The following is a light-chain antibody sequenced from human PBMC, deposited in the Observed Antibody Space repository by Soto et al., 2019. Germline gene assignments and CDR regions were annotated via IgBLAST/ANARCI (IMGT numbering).Light chain of an antibody. Sequence: QSALTQPASLSVAPGQSITISCTGTTSDIGGYNFVSWSQHLPGKAPKLMIFEINKRPSGVSNRFSGSKSGNTASLTISGLQDEDEANYYCGSYTSSNTNVFGTGTKLTVL. CDR2: EIN. CDR1: TSDIGGYNF. V-gene: IGLV2-14*01. CDR3: GSYTSSNTNV. J-gene: IGLJ1*01.